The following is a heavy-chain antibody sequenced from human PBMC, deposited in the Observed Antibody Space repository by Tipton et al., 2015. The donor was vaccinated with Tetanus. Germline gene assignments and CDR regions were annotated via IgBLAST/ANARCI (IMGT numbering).Heavy chain of an antibody. CDR3: TRDRLAYCSGGFCYGPLAS. CDR1: GFTFSNYY. J-gene: IGHJ4*02. D-gene: IGHD2-15*01. V-gene: IGHV3-74*01. Sequence: CAASGFTFSNYYMHWVRQAPGKGLVWVSRINSDGSSTSYADSVKGRFIISRDNAKNTLYLQMNSLAAEDTAVYYCTRDRLAYCSGGFCYGPLASWGQGTLVTVSS. CDR2: INSDGSST.